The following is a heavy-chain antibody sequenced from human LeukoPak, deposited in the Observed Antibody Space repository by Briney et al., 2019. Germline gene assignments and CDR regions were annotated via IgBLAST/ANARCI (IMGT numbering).Heavy chain of an antibody. V-gene: IGHV1-2*02. CDR3: ARDLRSGYYYDSSGYNDY. CDR1: GYTFTGYY. CDR2: INPNSGGT. Sequence: ASVKVSCKASGYTFTGYYMHWVRQAPGQGFEWMGWINPNSGGTNYAQKFQGRVTMTRDTSISTAYMELSRLRSDDTAVYYCARDLRSGYYYDSSGYNDYWGQGTLVTVSS. J-gene: IGHJ4*02. D-gene: IGHD3-22*01.